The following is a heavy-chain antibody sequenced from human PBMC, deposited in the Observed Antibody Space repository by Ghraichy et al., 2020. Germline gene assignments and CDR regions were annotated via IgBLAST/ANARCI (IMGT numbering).Heavy chain of an antibody. CDR1: GFTFSSYW. CDR2: IDTDGSYT. V-gene: IGHV3-74*01. Sequence: GGSLRLSCAVSGFTFSSYWMHWVRQGPGKGLVFVSHIDTDGSYTNYADSVKGRFTISRDNAKNTLYLQMNSLSAEDTAVYYCVRGTRDWRGIDYWGRGTLVTVSS. D-gene: IGHD3-16*01. J-gene: IGHJ4*02. CDR3: VRGTRDWRGIDY.